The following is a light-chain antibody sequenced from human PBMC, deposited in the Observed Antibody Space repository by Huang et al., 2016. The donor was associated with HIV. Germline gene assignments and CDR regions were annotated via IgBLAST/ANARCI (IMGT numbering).Light chain of an antibody. V-gene: IGKV3-11*01. CDR1: QSVGRN. Sequence: EIVLTQSPGTLSLSTGERATLSCRASQSVGRNVGWYQQKAGQTPRLVIYDASTRATGTPARFSGSGSGTDFTLTISRLKPEDVAVYYCQQRDSFGQGTRLDIK. CDR3: QQRDS. J-gene: IGKJ5*01. CDR2: DAS.